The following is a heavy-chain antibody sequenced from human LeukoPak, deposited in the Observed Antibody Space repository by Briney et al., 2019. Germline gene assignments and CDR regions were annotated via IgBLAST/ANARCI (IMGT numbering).Heavy chain of an antibody. D-gene: IGHD6-6*01. CDR2: IRYDGSNK. V-gene: IGHV3-30*02. CDR3: AKQQQLGRGVGEYFDY. Sequence: GGSLRLSCAASGFTFSSYGMHWVRQAPGKGLEWVAFIRYDGSNKYYADSVKGRFTISRDNSKSTLYLQMNSLRAEDTAVYYCAKQQQLGRGVGEYFDYWGQGTLVTVSS. CDR1: GFTFSSYG. J-gene: IGHJ4*02.